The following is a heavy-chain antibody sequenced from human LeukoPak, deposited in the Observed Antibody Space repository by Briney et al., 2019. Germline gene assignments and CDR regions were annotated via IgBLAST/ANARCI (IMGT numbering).Heavy chain of an antibody. CDR3: ARGGGDSGCGGDCYNFDY. J-gene: IGHJ4*02. V-gene: IGHV1-69*13. D-gene: IGHD2-21*02. CDR2: IIPIFGTA. CDR1: GGTFSSYA. Sequence: GASVKVSCKASGGTFSSYAISWVRQAPGQGLEWMGGIIPIFGTANYAQKFQGRVTITADESTSTAYMELSSLRSEDTAVYYCARGGGDSGCGGDCYNFDYWGQGTLVTVSS.